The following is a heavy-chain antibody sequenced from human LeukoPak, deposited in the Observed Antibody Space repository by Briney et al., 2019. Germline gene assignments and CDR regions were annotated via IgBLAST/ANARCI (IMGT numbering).Heavy chain of an antibody. D-gene: IGHD6-13*01. J-gene: IGHJ4*02. Sequence: GGSLRLSCAASGFTLSSYWMHWVRQAPGKGLVWVSRINFDGSSTTHADSVKGRFTISRDNAKNTLYLQMNSLRAEDTGVYYCARGAAGFDYWGQGTLVSVSS. V-gene: IGHV3-74*01. CDR1: GFTLSSYW. CDR3: ARGAAGFDY. CDR2: INFDGSST.